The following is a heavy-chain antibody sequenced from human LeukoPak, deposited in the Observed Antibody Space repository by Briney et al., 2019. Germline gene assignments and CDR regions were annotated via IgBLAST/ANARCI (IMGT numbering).Heavy chain of an antibody. CDR3: AKGVPFDP. J-gene: IGHJ5*02. CDR2: ISYDGSNK. CDR1: GFTFSSYG. D-gene: IGHD1-1*01. Sequence: GRSLRLSCAASGFTFSSYGMHWVRQAPGKGLEWVAVISYDGSNKYYADSVKGRFTISRDNSKNTLYLQMNSLRAEDTAVYYCAKGVPFDPWGQGTLVTVPS. V-gene: IGHV3-30*18.